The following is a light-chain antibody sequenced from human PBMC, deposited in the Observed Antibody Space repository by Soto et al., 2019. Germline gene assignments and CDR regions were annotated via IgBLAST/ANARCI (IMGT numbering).Light chain of an antibody. CDR3: QQFNSDPFT. CDR2: AAS. V-gene: IGKV1-9*01. J-gene: IGKJ3*01. Sequence: DIQLTQSPSFLSASVGDRVTITCRASQGITNDLAWYQQKPVKAPKLLIYAASSLQRGVPSTFSGSGFGTAFTLTISSLQPEDFATYFCQQFNSDPFTFGPGTTVDFK. CDR1: QGITND.